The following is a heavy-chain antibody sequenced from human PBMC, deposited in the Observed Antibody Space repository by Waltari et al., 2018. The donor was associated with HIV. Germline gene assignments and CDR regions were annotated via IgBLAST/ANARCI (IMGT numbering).Heavy chain of an antibody. CDR1: GYTFTKYA. V-gene: IGHV1-8*01. J-gene: IGHJ3*02. Sequence: QVQLVQSGAEVKKHGASVKVSCKAAGYTFTKYAINWVRQATGQGLEWMGWISPNSGNTGYAPKFQGRVTMTRNTSISTAYMVLSSLRSEDTAVYYCARGYSYDRSGEAFDIWGQGTMVTVSS. CDR2: ISPNSGNT. CDR3: ARGYSYDRSGEAFDI. D-gene: IGHD3-22*01.